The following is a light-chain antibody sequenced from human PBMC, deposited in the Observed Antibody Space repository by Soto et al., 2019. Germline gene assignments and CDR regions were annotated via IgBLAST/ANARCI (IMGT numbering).Light chain of an antibody. CDR2: AAS. Sequence: DIQLTQSPSFLSASVGDRVTITCRASQGFSSFLAWYQQKPGKAPKLLIYAASTLQSGVPSRFSGSGSGTEFTLTFSSPQPEDFATYYCQQVYSYPYTFGQGTKLEIK. V-gene: IGKV1-9*01. CDR1: QGFSSF. CDR3: QQVYSYPYT. J-gene: IGKJ2*01.